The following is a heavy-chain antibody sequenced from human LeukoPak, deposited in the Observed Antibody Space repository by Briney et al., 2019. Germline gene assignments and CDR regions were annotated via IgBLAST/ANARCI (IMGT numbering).Heavy chain of an antibody. CDR3: ARSVDSTTSTLPY. CDR1: ENSFTNCW. D-gene: IGHD5-18*01. J-gene: IGHJ4*02. Sequence: GESLKISCKGSENSFTNCWIAWVRQLPGKGLEWMGIIYPGDSDTRYSPTFQGQVTISADRSSTTAYLQWSGLKASDTAMYYRARSVDSTTSTLPYWGQGTLVTVSS. V-gene: IGHV5-51*01. CDR2: IYPGDSDT.